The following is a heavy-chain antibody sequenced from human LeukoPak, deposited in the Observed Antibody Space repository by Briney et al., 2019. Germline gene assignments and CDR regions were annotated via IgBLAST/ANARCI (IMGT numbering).Heavy chain of an antibody. J-gene: IGHJ1*01. Sequence: GASVKVSCKASGGTFSSYAISWVRQAPGQGLEWMGWISAYNGNTNYAQKLQGRVTMTTDTSTSTAYMELRSLRSDDTAVYYCARVRGYYDSRGYYYRGVFSLEYFQHWGQGTLVTVPS. CDR2: ISAYNGNT. D-gene: IGHD3-22*01. V-gene: IGHV1-18*01. CDR1: GGTFSSYA. CDR3: ARVRGYYDSRGYYYRGVFSLEYFQH.